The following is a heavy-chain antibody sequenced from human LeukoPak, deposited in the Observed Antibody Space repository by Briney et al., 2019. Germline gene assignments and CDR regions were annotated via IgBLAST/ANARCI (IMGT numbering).Heavy chain of an antibody. D-gene: IGHD3-3*01. CDR1: GFTFSSYG. V-gene: IGHV3-33*01. CDR3: ARGRLRFLEWLDLYYCYGMDV. CDR2: IWYDGSNK. Sequence: GGSLRLSCAASGFTFSSYGMHWVRQAPGKGLEWVAVIWYDGSNKYYADSVKGRFTISRDNSKNTLYLQMNSLRAEDTAVYYCARGRLRFLEWLDLYYCYGMDVWGQGTTVTVSS. J-gene: IGHJ6*02.